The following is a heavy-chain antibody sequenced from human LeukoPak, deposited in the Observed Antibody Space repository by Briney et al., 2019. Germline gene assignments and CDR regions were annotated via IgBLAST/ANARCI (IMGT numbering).Heavy chain of an antibody. V-gene: IGHV3-15*05. CDR2: IKSKPDGGTT. Sequence: PGGSLRLSCAASGFTFNRAWMTWVRQAPGKGLEWVGRIKSKPDGGTTDYAAPVKGRFTISRDDAKNTVYLQMNSLRAEDTAVYYCATVFDFWGQGTLVTVSS. CDR1: GFTFNRAW. J-gene: IGHJ5*01. CDR3: ATVFDF.